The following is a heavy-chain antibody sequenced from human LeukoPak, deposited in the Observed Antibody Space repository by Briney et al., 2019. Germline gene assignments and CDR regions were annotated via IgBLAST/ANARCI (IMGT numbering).Heavy chain of an antibody. CDR2: IAHHGNNK. J-gene: IGHJ4*02. V-gene: IGHV3-30*02. CDR1: GFTFSSSA. Sequence: GGSLRLSCGASGFTFSSSAMHWVRQGPSKGLEWVAYIAHHGNNKYYADSVKGRFTISRDNSKGSLYLQMNSLRADDTAVYYCAKDGSWSCTNWGQGTLVRVSS. D-gene: IGHD2-8*02. CDR3: AKDGSWSCTN.